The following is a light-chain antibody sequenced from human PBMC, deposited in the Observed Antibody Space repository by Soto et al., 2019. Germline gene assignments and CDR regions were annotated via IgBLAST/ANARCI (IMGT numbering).Light chain of an antibody. CDR3: QQRSNWPPT. V-gene: IGKV3-11*01. J-gene: IGKJ4*01. CDR2: DAS. CDR1: QSVSSY. Sequence: EIVLTQSPATLSLSPGERATLSCRASQSVSSYLAWYQQKPGQAPRLLIYDASNRATGIPARFSGSRSGTYFTLTISSLEPEDFAVYYCQQRSNWPPTFGGRTKVEIK.